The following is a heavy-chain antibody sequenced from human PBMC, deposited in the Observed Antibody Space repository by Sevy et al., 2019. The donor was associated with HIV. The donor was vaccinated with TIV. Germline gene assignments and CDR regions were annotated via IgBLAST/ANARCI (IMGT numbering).Heavy chain of an antibody. CDR2: ISSSSSTI. Sequence: GGSLRLSCAASGFTFSSYSMNWVRQAPGKGLEWVSYISSSSSTIYYADSVKGRFTISRDNAKNSLYLQMNSLRAEDTAVYYCAGNCSSTSCYDYYYGMDVSGQGTTVTVSS. V-gene: IGHV3-48*01. D-gene: IGHD2-2*01. J-gene: IGHJ6*02. CDR3: AGNCSSTSCYDYYYGMDV. CDR1: GFTFSSYS.